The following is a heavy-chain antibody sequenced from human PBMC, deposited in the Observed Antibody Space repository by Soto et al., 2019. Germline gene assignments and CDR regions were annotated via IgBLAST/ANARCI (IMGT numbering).Heavy chain of an antibody. J-gene: IGHJ4*02. CDR1: GGSISSGGYY. CDR2: IYYSGST. Sequence: SETLSLTCTVSGGSISSGGYYWSWIRQHPGKGLEWIGYIYYSGSTYYNPSLKSRVTISVDTSKNQFSLKLSSVTAADTAVYYCARRHPFSCISTSCKGYYFAYWGQGTLVTVSS. CDR3: ARRHPFSCISTSCKGYYFAY. V-gene: IGHV4-31*03. D-gene: IGHD2-2*01.